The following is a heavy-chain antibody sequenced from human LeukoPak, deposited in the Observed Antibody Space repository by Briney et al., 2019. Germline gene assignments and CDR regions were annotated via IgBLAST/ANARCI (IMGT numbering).Heavy chain of an antibody. CDR1: GFTVSSNY. D-gene: IGHD4-17*01. CDR2: IYSGGST. Sequence: GGSLRLSCAASGFTVSSNYMSWVRQAPGKGLEWVSVIYSGGSTYYPDSVKGRFTISRDNSKNTLYLQMNSLRAEDTAVYYCARVTTVTLDFDYWGQGTLVTVSS. J-gene: IGHJ4*02. V-gene: IGHV3-66*01. CDR3: ARVTTVTLDFDY.